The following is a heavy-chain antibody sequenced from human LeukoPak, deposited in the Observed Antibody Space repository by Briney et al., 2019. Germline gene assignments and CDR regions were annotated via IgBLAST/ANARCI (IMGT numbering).Heavy chain of an antibody. CDR1: GGSFSGYY. CDR3: ARSPVSDSSGREPFHI. V-gene: IGHV4-34*01. D-gene: IGHD3-22*01. Sequence: PSETLSLTCAVYGGSFSGYYWSWIRQPPGKGLEWIGEINHSGSTNYNPSLKSRVTISVDTSKNQFSLKLSSVTAADTAVYYCARSPVSDSSGREPFHIWGQGTMVTVSS. J-gene: IGHJ3*02. CDR2: INHSGST.